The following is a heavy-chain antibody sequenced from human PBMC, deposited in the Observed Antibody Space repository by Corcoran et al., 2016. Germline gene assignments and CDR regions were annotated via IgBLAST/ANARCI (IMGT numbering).Heavy chain of an antibody. V-gene: IGHV1-46*01. Sequence: QVQLVQSGAEVKKPGASVKVSCKASGYTFTSYYMHWVRQAPGQGLEWMGIINPSGGSTSYAQKFQGRVTMTRDTSTSTVYMELSSLRSEDPAVYYCARGIAAADEGGWFDPWGQGTLVTVSS. CDR1: GYTFTSYY. CDR3: ARGIAAADEGGWFDP. J-gene: IGHJ5*02. D-gene: IGHD6-13*01. CDR2: INPSGGST.